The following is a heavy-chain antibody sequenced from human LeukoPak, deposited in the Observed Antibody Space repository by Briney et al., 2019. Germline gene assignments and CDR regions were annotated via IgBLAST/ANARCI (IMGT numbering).Heavy chain of an antibody. CDR1: GGSFSGYF. J-gene: IGHJ4*02. Sequence: SETLSLTCAVYGGSFSGYFWTWIRQPPGKGLEWIGEINHGGSTNYNPSLKSRVTISVDTPKNHFSLKLSSLTAADTAVYYCARGPPLTYDGSGYYFFDYWGQGTLVTVSS. CDR2: INHGGST. V-gene: IGHV4-34*01. CDR3: ARGPPLTYDGSGYYFFDY. D-gene: IGHD3-22*01.